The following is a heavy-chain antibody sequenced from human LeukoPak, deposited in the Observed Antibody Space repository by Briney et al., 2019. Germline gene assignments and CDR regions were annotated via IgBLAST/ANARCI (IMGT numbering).Heavy chain of an antibody. D-gene: IGHD3-10*01. J-gene: IGHJ4*02. CDR1: GYTFTGYC. CDR2: INPNSGGT. V-gene: IGHV1-2*06. CDR3: AVSSGSYYSPDY. Sequence: ASVKVSCKASGYTFTGYCMHWVRQAPGQGLGWMGRINPNSGGTNYAQKFQGRVTMTRDTSISTAYMELSRLRSDDTAVYYCAVSSGSYYSPDYWGQGTLVTVSS.